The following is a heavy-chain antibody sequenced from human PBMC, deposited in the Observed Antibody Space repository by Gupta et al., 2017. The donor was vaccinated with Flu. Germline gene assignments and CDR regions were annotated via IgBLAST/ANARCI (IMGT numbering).Heavy chain of an antibody. CDR3: ARDLSNYDQVFDS. CDR2: ISGSGGTT. J-gene: IGHJ4*02. Sequence: RQAPGKGPEWVSYISGSGGTTYYAGSVQGRFTISRDNAKNSLYLQMNSLRAEDTAIYYCARDLSNYDQVFDSWGQGTLVTVSS. D-gene: IGHD4-4*01. V-gene: IGHV3-48*03.